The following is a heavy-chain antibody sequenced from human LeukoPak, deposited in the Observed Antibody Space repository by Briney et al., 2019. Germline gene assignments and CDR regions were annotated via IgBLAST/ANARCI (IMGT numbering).Heavy chain of an antibody. CDR1: GFTFNLYW. J-gene: IGHJ4*02. CDR2: INSDGRST. CDR3: VRGGGYSYGSFDY. Sequence: PGGSLRLSCAASGFTFNLYWMHWVRQAPGKGLVWVSRINSDGRSTSYADSVKGRFTLSRDIAKNTLSLQMNSLRAEDTAVYYCVRGGGYSYGSFDYWGQGTLVTVSS. V-gene: IGHV3-74*01. D-gene: IGHD5-18*01.